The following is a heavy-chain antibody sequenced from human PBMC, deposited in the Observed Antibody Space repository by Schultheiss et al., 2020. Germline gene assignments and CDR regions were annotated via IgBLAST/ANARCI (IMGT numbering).Heavy chain of an antibody. V-gene: IGHV3-21*01. J-gene: IGHJ6*03. Sequence: GSLRLSCAASGFTFSNAWMSWVRQAPGKGLEWVSSISSSSSYIYYADSVKGRFTISRDNAKNSLYLQMNSLRAEDTAVYYCARGWTGTYYYYMDVWGKGTTVNVSS. CDR2: ISSSSSYI. CDR3: ARGWTGTYYYYMDV. CDR1: GFTFSNAW. D-gene: IGHD1-1*01.